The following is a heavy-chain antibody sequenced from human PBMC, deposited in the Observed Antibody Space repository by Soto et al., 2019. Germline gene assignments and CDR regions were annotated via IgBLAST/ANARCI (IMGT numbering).Heavy chain of an antibody. J-gene: IGHJ3*02. CDR1: GFTFSSYW. D-gene: IGHD3-3*01. Sequence: PGGSLRLSCAASGFTFSSYWMHWVRQAPGKGLVWVSRINSDGSSTSYADSVKGRFTISRDNAKNTLYLQMSSLRAEDTAVYYCARVDVLRFLEWPPNDAFDIWGQGTMVTVSS. CDR3: ARVDVLRFLEWPPNDAFDI. V-gene: IGHV3-74*01. CDR2: INSDGSST.